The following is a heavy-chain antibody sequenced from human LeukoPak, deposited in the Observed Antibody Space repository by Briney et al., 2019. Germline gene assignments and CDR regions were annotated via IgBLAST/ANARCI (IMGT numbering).Heavy chain of an antibody. Sequence: ASVKVSCKASGFTFTSSAMQWVRQARGQRLEWIGCIVVGSGNTKYAQKLQERVTITRDMSTSTAYMELSSLRSEDTAVYYCAAVDYFYGMDVWGQGTTVTVSS. V-gene: IGHV1-58*02. CDR2: IVVGSGNT. CDR3: AAVDYFYGMDV. CDR1: GFTFTSSA. J-gene: IGHJ6*02. D-gene: IGHD2-2*03.